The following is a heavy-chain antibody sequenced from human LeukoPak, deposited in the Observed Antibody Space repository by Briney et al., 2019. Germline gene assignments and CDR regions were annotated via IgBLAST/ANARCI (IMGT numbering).Heavy chain of an antibody. J-gene: IGHJ4*02. D-gene: IGHD3-10*01. CDR3: ARGEYGSGSYHIDY. CDR1: GFTFSSYA. V-gene: IGHV3-23*01. CDR2: IRGSGGNT. Sequence: PGGSLRLSCAASGFTFSSYAMNWVRQAPGKGLEWVSVIRGSGGNTYYADSVKGRFTISRDNAKNSLYLQMNSLRAEDTAVYYCARGEYGSGSYHIDYWGQGTLVTVSS.